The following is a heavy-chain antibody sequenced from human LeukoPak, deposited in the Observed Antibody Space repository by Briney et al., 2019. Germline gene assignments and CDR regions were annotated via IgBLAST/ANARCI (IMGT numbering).Heavy chain of an antibody. D-gene: IGHD6-19*01. J-gene: IGHJ4*02. Sequence: KPSETLSLTCTVSGGSISSYYWSWIRQPPGKGLEWIGYLYYSGSTNYNSSLKSRVTISVDTSKNQFSLNLSSVTAADTAVYYCARHRVAVAGSYFDFRGQGTLVTVSS. CDR3: ARHRVAVAGSYFDF. V-gene: IGHV4-59*08. CDR2: LYYSGST. CDR1: GGSISSYY.